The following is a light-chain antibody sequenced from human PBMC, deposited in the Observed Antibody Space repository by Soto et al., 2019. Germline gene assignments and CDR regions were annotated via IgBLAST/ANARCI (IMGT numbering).Light chain of an antibody. J-gene: IGKJ2*01. CDR1: QSVSSD. CDR2: GAS. CDR3: QPYNNWPPYT. V-gene: IGKV3-15*01. Sequence: EIVMTQSPATLSLSPGERATLSCRASQSVSSDLVWYQQKPGQAPRLIIYGASTRATGITASLSGSGSWTEFTPTTSSLQSQDVAEYYCQPYNNWPPYTFGQGTKLEIK.